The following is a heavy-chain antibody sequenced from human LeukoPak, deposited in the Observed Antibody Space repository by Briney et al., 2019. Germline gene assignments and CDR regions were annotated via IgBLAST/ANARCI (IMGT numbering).Heavy chain of an antibody. J-gene: IGHJ4*02. CDR1: GGSISSYY. CDR2: IYYSGST. D-gene: IGHD3-3*01. V-gene: IGHV4-59*01. Sequence: SETLSLTCTVSGGSISSYYWSWIRQPPGKGLEWIGYIYYSGSTNYNPSLKSRVTISVDTSKNQFSLKLSSVTAADTAVYYCARSQGYYDFWSGHYNYPPFDYWGQGTLVTVSS. CDR3: ARSQGYYDFWSGHYNYPPFDY.